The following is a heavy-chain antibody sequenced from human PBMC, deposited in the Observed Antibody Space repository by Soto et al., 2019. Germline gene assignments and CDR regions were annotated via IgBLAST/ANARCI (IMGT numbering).Heavy chain of an antibody. CDR2: IIPIFGTV. Sequence: ASVKVSCKASGGTFSSYAISWVRQAPGQGLEWMGGIIPIFGTVNYAQKFQGRVTITADESTSTAYMELSSLRSEDTAVYYCARDFQYSSSSTYDYWGQGTLVTAPQ. V-gene: IGHV1-69*13. J-gene: IGHJ4*02. D-gene: IGHD6-6*01. CDR1: GGTFSSYA. CDR3: ARDFQYSSSSTYDY.